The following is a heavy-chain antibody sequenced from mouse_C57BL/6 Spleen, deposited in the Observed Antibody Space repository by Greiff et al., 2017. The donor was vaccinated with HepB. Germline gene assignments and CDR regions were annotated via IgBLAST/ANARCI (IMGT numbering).Heavy chain of an antibody. V-gene: IGHV5-2*01. CDR2: INSDGGST. D-gene: IGHD4-1*01. CDR3: ARQDWDWGFAY. CDR1: EYEFPSHD. Sequence: EVKVVDSGGGLVQPGESLKLSCESNEYEFPSHDMSWVRKTPEKRLELVAAINSDGGSTYYPDTMERRFIISRDNTKKTLYLQMSSLRSEDTALYYCARQDWDWGFAYWGQGTLVTVSA. J-gene: IGHJ3*01.